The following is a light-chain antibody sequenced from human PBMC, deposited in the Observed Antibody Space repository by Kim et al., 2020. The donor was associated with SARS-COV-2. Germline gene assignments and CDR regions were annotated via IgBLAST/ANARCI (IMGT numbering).Light chain of an antibody. Sequence: SYELTQPPSVSVSPGQTASITCSGDKLGDKYACWYQQKPGQSLVLVIYQDSKRPSGIPERFSGSNSGNTATLTISGTQAMDEADYYCQAWDSSRVVFGGGTQLTVL. J-gene: IGLJ2*01. CDR3: QAWDSSRVV. CDR2: QDS. CDR1: KLGDKY. V-gene: IGLV3-1*01.